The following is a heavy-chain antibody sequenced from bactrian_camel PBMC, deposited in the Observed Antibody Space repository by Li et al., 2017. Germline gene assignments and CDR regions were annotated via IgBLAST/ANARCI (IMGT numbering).Heavy chain of an antibody. V-gene: IGHV3S60*01. CDR2: IGSDGST. Sequence: HVQLVESGGGSVQAGGSLTLSCTISGFNMQNLCGGWFRQAPGKESEEVASIGSDGSTKYTDSVKGRFTISQDRAANTITLQMNNLKPEDTAMYYCAARVASSDASCVRRSSIDTFPYWGQGTQFTVS. CDR3: AARVASSDASCVRRSSIDTFPY. J-gene: IGHJ4*01. CDR1: GFNMQNLC. D-gene: IGHD5*01.